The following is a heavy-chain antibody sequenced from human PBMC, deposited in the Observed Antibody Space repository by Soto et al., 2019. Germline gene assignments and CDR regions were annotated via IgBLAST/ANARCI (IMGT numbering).Heavy chain of an antibody. CDR2: IEPSGGSK. D-gene: IGHD4-17*01. CDR3: ARSTMTFYYFDF. J-gene: IGHJ4*02. V-gene: IGHV1-46*01. Sequence: ASVKVSCKASGYTFTSYYMHWVRQAPGQGLEWMGVIEPSGGSKSFTQKFQDRITVTRDTSTSTVYMELSSLISEDTAVYYCARSTMTFYYFDFWDQGTLVTAPQ. CDR1: GYTFTSYY.